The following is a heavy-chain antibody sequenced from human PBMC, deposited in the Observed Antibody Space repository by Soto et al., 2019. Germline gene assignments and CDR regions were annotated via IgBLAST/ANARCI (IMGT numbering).Heavy chain of an antibody. Sequence: QVLLPQWGAGRLKPSETLSLTCAVYGGSFIDYSWGWIRQSPGTGLEWIGEINHSGSANYNPSLKSRVTISVDTSKNQFSLKLYSVTAADAAVYYCARVSDYWSQGTLVTVSS. CDR2: INHSGSA. V-gene: IGHV4-34*01. J-gene: IGHJ4*02. CDR3: ARVSDY. CDR1: GGSFIDYS.